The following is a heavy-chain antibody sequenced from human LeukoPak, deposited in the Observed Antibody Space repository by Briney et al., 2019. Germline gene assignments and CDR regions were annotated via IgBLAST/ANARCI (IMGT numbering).Heavy chain of an antibody. CDR2: VYYSGDT. CDR1: GGSISSYY. Sequence: SETLSLTCTVSGGSISSYYWSWIRQPPGKGLEWVGYVYYSGDTNYNPSLKSRVTISVDKSKNQFSLKLSSVTAADTAVYYCARDPDYYGSGSPDYWGQGTLVTVSS. J-gene: IGHJ4*02. V-gene: IGHV4-59*12. CDR3: ARDPDYYGSGSPDY. D-gene: IGHD3-10*01.